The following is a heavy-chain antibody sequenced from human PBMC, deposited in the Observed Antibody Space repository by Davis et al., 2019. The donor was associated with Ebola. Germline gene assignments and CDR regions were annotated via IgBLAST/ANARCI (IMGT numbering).Heavy chain of an antibody. CDR1: GFTFTNYW. V-gene: IGHV3-21*01. CDR3: ARGIFKYYFDY. J-gene: IGHJ4*02. Sequence: GGSLRLSCAASGFTFTNYWMHWVRQAPGKGLEWVSSISSSSSYIYYADSVKGRFTISRDNAKNSLYLQMNSLRAEDTAVYYCARGIFKYYFDYWGQGTLVTVSS. CDR2: ISSSSSYI. D-gene: IGHD2/OR15-2a*01.